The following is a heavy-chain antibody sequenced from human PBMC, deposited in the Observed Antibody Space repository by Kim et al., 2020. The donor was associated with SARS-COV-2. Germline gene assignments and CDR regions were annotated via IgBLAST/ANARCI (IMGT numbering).Heavy chain of an antibody. CDR2: ISYDGSNK. D-gene: IGHD3-10*01. CDR1: GFTFSSYA. V-gene: IGHV3-30*04. Sequence: GGSLRLSCAASGFTFSSYAMHWVRQAPGKGLEWVAVISYDGSNKYYADSVKGRFTISRDNSKNTLYLQMNSLRAEDTAVYYCARTDRMVRGVIDYWGQGTLVTVSS. CDR3: ARTDRMVRGVIDY. J-gene: IGHJ4*02.